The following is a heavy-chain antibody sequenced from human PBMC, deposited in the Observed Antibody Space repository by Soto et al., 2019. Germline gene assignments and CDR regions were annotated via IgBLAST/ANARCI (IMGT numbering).Heavy chain of an antibody. CDR2: SYHSGST. CDR3: ARDWGTGFYQIHY. J-gene: IGHJ4*02. D-gene: IGHD6-19*01. V-gene: IGHV4-38-2*02. Sequence: ETLSVTCAVAGYSISTGFNWAWIRQPPVKGLEWIGSSYHSGSTYYNLSLKSRVTISSDASKNQISLKLSSVTAADTALYYCARDWGTGFYQIHYWGQGTVVTVSS. CDR1: GYSISTGFN.